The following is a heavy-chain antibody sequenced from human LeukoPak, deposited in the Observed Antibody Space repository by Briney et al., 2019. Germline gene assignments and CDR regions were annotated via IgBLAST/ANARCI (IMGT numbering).Heavy chain of an antibody. CDR2: ISPSNGNT. J-gene: IGHJ4*02. Sequence: VASVKVSCKASHYTFTSYSINWVRQAPGRGLEWMGWISPSNGNTEYAEKIQGRVTMTVDTSTRTVYMELRSLQSDDTAVYYCAKDSGWELQEYFFDDWGQGTLVTVSS. CDR1: HYTFTSYS. CDR3: AKDSGWELQEYFFDD. V-gene: IGHV1-18*01. D-gene: IGHD1-26*01.